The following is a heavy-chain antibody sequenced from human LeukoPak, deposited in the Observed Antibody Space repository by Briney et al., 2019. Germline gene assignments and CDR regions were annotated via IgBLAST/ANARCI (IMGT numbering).Heavy chain of an antibody. CDR3: ARSTYYDDSSGRSESLYYYYYYMDV. V-gene: IGHV4-59*01. Sequence: SEXLSLTCTVSGGSISSYYWSWLRQPPGKGLEWIGYIYYSGSTNYNPSLTSRVTISVDTSKNHFSLKLSSVTAADTAVYYCARSTYYDDSSGRSESLYYYYYYMDVWGKGTTVTVSS. CDR1: GGSISSYY. CDR2: IYYSGST. J-gene: IGHJ6*03. D-gene: IGHD3-22*01.